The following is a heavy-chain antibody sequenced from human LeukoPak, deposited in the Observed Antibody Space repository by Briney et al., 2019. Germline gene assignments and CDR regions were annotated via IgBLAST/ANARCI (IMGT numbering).Heavy chain of an antibody. D-gene: IGHD6-25*01. CDR1: GFTFSNYG. Sequence: GGSLRLSCAASGFTFSNYGMHCVRQAPGKGLEWVAVIWYDESNKYYADSVKGRFTISRDNSKNTLYLQMNSLRAEDTAVYYCARDSSSGVRYFDYWGQGTLVTVSS. CDR2: IWYDESNK. CDR3: ARDSSSGVRYFDY. V-gene: IGHV3-33*08. J-gene: IGHJ4*02.